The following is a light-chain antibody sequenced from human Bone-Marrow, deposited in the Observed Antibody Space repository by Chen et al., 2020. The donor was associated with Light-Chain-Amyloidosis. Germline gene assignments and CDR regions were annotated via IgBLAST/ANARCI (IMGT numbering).Light chain of an antibody. CDR1: QSLLSSSNNKNF. Sequence: DIVMTQSADSLVVALGERATMNCKSSQSLLSSSNNKNFLAWFQQQPGQPPKMLISWASTRESGVPARFSGRGSATDFTLTISSLQAEDVAVYYCQHYYSAPLTFGGGTKVEIK. CDR3: QHYYSAPLT. V-gene: IGKV4-1*01. CDR2: WAS. J-gene: IGKJ4*01.